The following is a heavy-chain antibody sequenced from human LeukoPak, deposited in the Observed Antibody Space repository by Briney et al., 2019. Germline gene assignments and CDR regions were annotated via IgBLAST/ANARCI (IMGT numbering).Heavy chain of an antibody. CDR2: ISDNGDKT. D-gene: IGHD2-15*01. CDR3: AKETVAEGGFVTIDY. V-gene: IGHV3-23*01. CDR1: GFIFSNYA. Sequence: GGSLRLSCAASGFIFSNYAMSWVRQTPGKGLEWVSAISDNGDKTYYTESVKGRFSISRDNSKKTLYLQVNSLRAEDTAEYYCAKETVAEGGFVTIDYWGQGTLVTVSS. J-gene: IGHJ4*02.